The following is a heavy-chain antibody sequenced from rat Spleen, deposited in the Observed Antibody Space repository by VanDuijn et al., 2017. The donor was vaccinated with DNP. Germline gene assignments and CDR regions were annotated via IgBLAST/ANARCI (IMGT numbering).Heavy chain of an antibody. CDR1: GYTFTTYH. J-gene: IGHJ3*01. V-gene: IGHV1-43*01. Sequence: QVQLQQSVAELAKPGSSVKISCEASGYTFTTYHIGWIKQTTGQGLEYIGYIYTGSGGTNYNEKFRGKATLTVDKSSSTAFMQLSSLTPDDSAVYYCARSWVGVRGIWFAFWGQGTLVTVSS. CDR3: ARSWVGVRGIWFAF. CDR2: IYTGSGGT. D-gene: IGHD4-3*01.